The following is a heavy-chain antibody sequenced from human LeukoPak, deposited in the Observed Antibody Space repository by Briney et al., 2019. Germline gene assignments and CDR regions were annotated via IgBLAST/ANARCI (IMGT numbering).Heavy chain of an antibody. CDR3: ARGKVTDYVWGSYRYTCWFDP. CDR2: INHSGST. CDR1: GGSFSGYY. V-gene: IGHV4-34*01. D-gene: IGHD3-16*02. J-gene: IGHJ5*02. Sequence: SETLSLTCAVYGGSFSGYYWSWIRQPPGKGLEWIGEINHSGSTNYNPSLKSRVTISVDTSKNQFSLKLSSVTAADTAVYYCARGKVTDYVWGSYRYTCWFDPWGQGTLVTVSS.